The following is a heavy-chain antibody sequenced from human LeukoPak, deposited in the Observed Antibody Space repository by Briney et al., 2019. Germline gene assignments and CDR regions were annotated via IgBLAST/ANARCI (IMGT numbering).Heavy chain of an antibody. CDR3: AVNLTRHTFDI. CDR1: SGSISTYY. J-gene: IGHJ3*02. Sequence: SETLSLTCTVSSGSISTYYWSWIRQSPGKGLERIGSIYYSGSNNYNPSLKSRVTISVDTSKNQFSLELTSVTAADTAVYNYAVNLTRHTFDIWGQGTMVTVSS. CDR2: IYYSGSN. D-gene: IGHD1-1*01. V-gene: IGHV4-59*08.